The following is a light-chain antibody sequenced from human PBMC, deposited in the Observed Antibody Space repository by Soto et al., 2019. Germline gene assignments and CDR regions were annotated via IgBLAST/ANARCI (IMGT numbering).Light chain of an antibody. CDR3: DSFTRNRIYV. CDR2: DVT. Sequence: QSALTQPASVSGSPGQSITISCTGTRSDVGTYNYVSWYQQHPGQAPKLLIYDVTNRPSGVSNRFSGSKSGNTASLTISGLQAEDEADYYCDSFTRNRIYVFGTGTKVTVL. V-gene: IGLV2-14*01. J-gene: IGLJ1*01. CDR1: RSDVGTYNY.